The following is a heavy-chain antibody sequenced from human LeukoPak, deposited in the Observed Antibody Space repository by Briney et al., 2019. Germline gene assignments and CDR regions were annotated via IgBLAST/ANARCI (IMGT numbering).Heavy chain of an antibody. D-gene: IGHD6-13*01. V-gene: IGHV3-30-3*01. CDR3: ARGTPYSSSWYRYGMDV. Sequence: GGSLRLSCAASGFTFSSYAMHWVRQAPGKGLEWVAVISYDGSNKYYVDSVKGRFTISRDNSKNTLYLQMNSLRAEDTAVFYCARGTPYSSSWYRYGMDVWGQGTTVTVSS. J-gene: IGHJ6*02. CDR2: ISYDGSNK. CDR1: GFTFSSYA.